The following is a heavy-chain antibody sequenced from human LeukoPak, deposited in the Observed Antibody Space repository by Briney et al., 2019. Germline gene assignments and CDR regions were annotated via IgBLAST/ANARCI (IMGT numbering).Heavy chain of an antibody. J-gene: IGHJ5*02. V-gene: IGHV4-4*07. CDR2: IYTSGST. Sequence: SETLSLTCTVSGGSISSYYWSWIRQPAGKGLEWIGRIYTSGSTNYNPSLKSRVTISVDTSKNQFSLKLSSVTAADTAVYYCAREDLRYSYCGWLDPWGQGTLVTVSS. CDR1: GGSISSYY. D-gene: IGHD3-9*01. CDR3: AREDLRYSYCGWLDP.